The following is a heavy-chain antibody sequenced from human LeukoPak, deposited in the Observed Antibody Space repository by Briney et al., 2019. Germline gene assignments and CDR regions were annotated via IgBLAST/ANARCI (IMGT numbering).Heavy chain of an antibody. V-gene: IGHV1-69*05. Sequence: GASVKVSCKASGGTFSSYAISWVRQAPGQGLEWMGGIIPIFSTANYAQKFQGRVTITTDESTSTAYMELSSLRSEDTAVYYCARGPGYDFPMDVWGKGTTVTVSS. J-gene: IGHJ6*04. CDR3: ARGPGYDFPMDV. CDR1: GGTFSSYA. D-gene: IGHD3-3*01. CDR2: IIPIFSTA.